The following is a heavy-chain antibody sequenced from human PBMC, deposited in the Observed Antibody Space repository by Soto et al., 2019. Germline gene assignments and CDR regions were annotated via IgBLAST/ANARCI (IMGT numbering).Heavy chain of an antibody. J-gene: IGHJ4*02. V-gene: IGHV1-18*01. CDR2: NR. D-gene: IGHD3-16*02. CDR1: GYTFTNYR. CDR3: ARDRLPLGELSPGEY. Sequence: QVQLMQSGPEVKKPGASVKVSCKASGYTFTNYRINWVRQAPGQALEWMGYNRNYAQKLQGRVTMTTDTATSTAYMELRSLRSDDTAVYYCARDRLPLGELSPGEYWGQGTVVTVSS.